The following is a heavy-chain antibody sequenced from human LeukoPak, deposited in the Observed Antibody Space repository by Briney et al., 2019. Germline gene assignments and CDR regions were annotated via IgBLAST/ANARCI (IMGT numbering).Heavy chain of an antibody. V-gene: IGHV3-66*01. CDR2: IYSGGST. CDR3: ARARFGYNRGPFDY. Sequence: GGSLRLSCAASGFTVSSNYMSWVRQAPGKGLEWVSVIYSGGSTYYADSVKGSFTISRDNSKNTLYLQMNSLRAEDTAVYYCARARFGYNRGPFDYWGQGILVTVSS. J-gene: IGHJ4*02. D-gene: IGHD5-24*01. CDR1: GFTVSSNY.